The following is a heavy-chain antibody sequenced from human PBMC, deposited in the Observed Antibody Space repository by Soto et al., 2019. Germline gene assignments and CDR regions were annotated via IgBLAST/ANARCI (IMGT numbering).Heavy chain of an antibody. D-gene: IGHD4-17*01. V-gene: IGHV4-39*01. CDR2: IYYSGST. CDR1: GGSISSSSYY. Sequence: SETLSLTCTVSGGSISSSSYYWGWIRQPPGKGLEWIGSIYYSGSTYYNPSLKSRVTISVDTSKNQFSLKLSSVTAADTAVYYCARIPDYGGNMENWFDPWGQGTLVTVSS. J-gene: IGHJ5*02. CDR3: ARIPDYGGNMENWFDP.